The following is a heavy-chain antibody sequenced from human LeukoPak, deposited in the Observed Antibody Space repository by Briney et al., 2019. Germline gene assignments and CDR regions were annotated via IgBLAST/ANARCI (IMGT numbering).Heavy chain of an antibody. V-gene: IGHV1-2*02. J-gene: IGHJ4*02. CDR2: INPNNGDT. CDR1: GCTLTDYF. Sequence: ASVKVSCKASGCTLTDYFMHWVRQAPGQRLEWMGWINPNNGDTHYAQKFQGRVTMTRDTSISTAYMDLSRLRSDDTAVYYCARVIVGAVVYAYWGQGTLVTVSS. D-gene: IGHD1-26*01. CDR3: ARVIVGAVVYAY.